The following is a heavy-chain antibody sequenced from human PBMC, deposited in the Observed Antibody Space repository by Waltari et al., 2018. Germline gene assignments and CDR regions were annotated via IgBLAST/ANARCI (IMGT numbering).Heavy chain of an antibody. CDR2: IRREPYNYAT. D-gene: IGHD6-19*01. V-gene: IGHV3-73*01. CDR1: GFSFSGSS. J-gene: IGHJ4*02. Sequence: EVQVVESVGGLVQPGGSLKLSCATSGFSFSGSSIHWVRQTSGKGLEWVGRIRREPYNYATAYSASVKGRFTISRDDSKNTAFLQMNSLMTEDTAVYYCSGGEVTGTDFWGQGTLVTVSS. CDR3: SGGEVTGTDF.